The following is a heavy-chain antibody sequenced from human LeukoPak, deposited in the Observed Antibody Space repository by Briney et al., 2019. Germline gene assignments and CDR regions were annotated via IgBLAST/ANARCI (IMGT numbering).Heavy chain of an antibody. J-gene: IGHJ4*02. CDR1: RFTFDDYG. V-gene: IGHV3-9*01. D-gene: IGHD2-2*01. Sequence: GGSLRLSCAASRFTFDDYGMSWVRQAPGKGLEWVSGISWNSGSIGYADSVKGRFTISRDNAKNSLYLQMNSLRAEDTALYYCAKVFMSAASYYFDYWGQGTLVTVSS. CDR3: AKVFMSAASYYFDY. CDR2: ISWNSGSI.